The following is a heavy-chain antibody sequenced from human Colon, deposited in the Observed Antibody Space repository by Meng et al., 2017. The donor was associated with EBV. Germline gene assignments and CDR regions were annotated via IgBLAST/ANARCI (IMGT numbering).Heavy chain of an antibody. CDR2: INYSGNT. V-gene: IGHV4-34*01. Sequence: QVQLQQWGAGLLNPSETLSLTFAVYGGSFRGYYWTWIRQPPGKGLEWVAEINYSGNTNYSPSLKSRVTISIDTSKNQFSLKLSSVTAADTAIYYCARVGAYCGGDCYHPSWGQGTLVTVAS. D-gene: IGHD2-21*02. J-gene: IGHJ4*02. CDR3: ARVGAYCGGDCYHPS. CDR1: GGSFRGYY.